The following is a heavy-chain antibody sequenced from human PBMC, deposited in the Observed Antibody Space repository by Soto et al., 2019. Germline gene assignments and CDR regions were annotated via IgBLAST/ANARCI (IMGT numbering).Heavy chain of an antibody. CDR3: ARELGYCSSTCCYDGMDV. V-gene: IGHV4-31*03. J-gene: IGHJ6*02. CDR2: IYYSGST. D-gene: IGHD2-2*01. Sequence: PSETLSLTCTVSGGSISSGGHYWSWIRQHPGKGLEWIGYIYYSGSTYYNPSLKSRVTISVDTSKNQFSLKLSSVTAADTAVYYCARELGYCSSTCCYDGMDVWGQGTTVTVSS. CDR1: GGSISSGGHY.